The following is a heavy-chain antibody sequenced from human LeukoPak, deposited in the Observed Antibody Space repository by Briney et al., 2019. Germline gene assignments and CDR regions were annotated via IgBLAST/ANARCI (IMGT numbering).Heavy chain of an antibody. Sequence: GGSLRLSCAASGFSFNSYWMSWVRQAPGTGLEWVANIRQDGSERYYADSLKGRFTISRDNSKNTLYLQMNSLRAEDTAVYYCAVHIIAAFDYWGQGTLVTVSS. V-gene: IGHV3-7*03. J-gene: IGHJ4*02. CDR3: AVHIIAAFDY. CDR2: IRQDGSER. CDR1: GFSFNSYW. D-gene: IGHD6-13*01.